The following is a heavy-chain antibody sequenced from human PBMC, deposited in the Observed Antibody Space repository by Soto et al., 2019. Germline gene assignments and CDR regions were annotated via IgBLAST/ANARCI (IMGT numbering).Heavy chain of an antibody. CDR1: GGSMSSSRYY. J-gene: IGHJ4*02. CDR3: ARWSRTAMVTIDY. V-gene: IGHV4-39*07. CDR2: IYYSGST. Sequence: SETLSLTCTVSGGSMSSSRYYWGWIRQPPGKGLKWIGRIYYSGSTNYNPSLKSRVTISVDTSKNQFSLKLSSVTAADTAVYYCARWSRTAMVTIDYWGQGTLVTVSS. D-gene: IGHD5-18*01.